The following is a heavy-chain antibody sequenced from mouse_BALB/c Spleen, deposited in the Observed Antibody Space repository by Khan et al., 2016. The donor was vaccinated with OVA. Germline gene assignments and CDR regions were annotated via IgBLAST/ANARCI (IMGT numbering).Heavy chain of an antibody. Sequence: QIQLVQSEPELKQPGEQVTTSCQTSRYTFTDYGMNWVKQAPGMGLQWMGWISTYTGQPTYADDFTGLFAFSLDASATTVFLQINDLKNEDMATYYRARARGNYLIDHSGQGSTHTVST. CDR3: ARARGNYLIDH. J-gene: IGHJ2*01. CDR2: ISTYTGQP. V-gene: IGHV9-1*02. CDR1: RYTFTDYG. D-gene: IGHD2-1*01.